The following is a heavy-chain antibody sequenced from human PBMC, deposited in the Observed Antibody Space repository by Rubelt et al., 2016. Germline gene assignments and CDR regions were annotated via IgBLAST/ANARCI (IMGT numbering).Heavy chain of an antibody. CDR1: SSYG. J-gene: IGHJ4*02. V-gene: IGHV3-33*05. CDR2: ISYDGSNK. D-gene: IGHD4-23*01. CDR3: ARDGGGNFFDAAFH. Sequence: SSYGMHWVRQAPGKGLEWVAVISYDGSNKYYADSVKGRFTISRDTSKSTLYLQLQSLTAEDTAMYYCARDGGGNFFDAAFHWGQGALVTVSS.